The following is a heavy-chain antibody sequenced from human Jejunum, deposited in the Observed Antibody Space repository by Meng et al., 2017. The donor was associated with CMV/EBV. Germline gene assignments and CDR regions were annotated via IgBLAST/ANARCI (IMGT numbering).Heavy chain of an antibody. CDR1: SSDG. V-gene: IGHV3-21*06. CDR3: ARRSCTTMFCESRDAFDV. CDR2: SSPTSVYR. J-gene: IGHJ3*01. Sequence: SSDGMYWVRQAPGKGLGWVSSSSPTSVYRYNADARQSRFIISGDNANNSVYLQLNSLRAEDTAVYYCARRSCTTMFCESRDAFDVWGQGTMVTVSS. D-gene: IGHD3-9*01.